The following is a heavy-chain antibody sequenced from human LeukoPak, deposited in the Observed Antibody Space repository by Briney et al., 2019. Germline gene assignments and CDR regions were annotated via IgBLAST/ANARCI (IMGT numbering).Heavy chain of an antibody. CDR1: GFTFSNFA. D-gene: IGHD3-10*01. CDR2: LSANGGDT. V-gene: IGHV3-23*01. CDR3: AKASGSPYYFDY. J-gene: IGHJ4*01. Sequence: PGGSLRLSCAASGFTFSNFAMSWVRQAPGKGLECVSLLSANGGDTYYADSVKGRLTISRDNSKGTLYLQMNSLRADDTAVYYCAKASGSPYYFDYWGQRTLLTVSS.